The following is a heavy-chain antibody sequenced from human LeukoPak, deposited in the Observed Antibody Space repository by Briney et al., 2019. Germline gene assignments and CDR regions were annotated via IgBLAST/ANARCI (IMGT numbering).Heavy chain of an antibody. Sequence: PGGSLRLSCAASGFTFDDYGMSWVRQAPGKGLEWVSPITSSSRYTFYADSVKGRFTISRDNAKNSLYLQMNSLRAEDTAVYYCANGRPGATIPFHYWGQGTLVTVSS. V-gene: IGHV3-21*04. CDR1: GFTFDDYG. CDR2: ITSSSRYT. CDR3: ANGRPGATIPFHY. D-gene: IGHD5-24*01. J-gene: IGHJ4*02.